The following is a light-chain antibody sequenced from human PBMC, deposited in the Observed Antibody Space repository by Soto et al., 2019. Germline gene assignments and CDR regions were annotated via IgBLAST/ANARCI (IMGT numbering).Light chain of an antibody. J-gene: IGKJ4*01. V-gene: IGKV3D-20*02. CDR2: ASY. Sequence: LVLPQSPGTLSLSPGESATLSCSARQSVHSRYLSWYQQKVGQAPRLLIYASYNRATGIPDRFSGSGSGTDFTLTITRLEPEDFGVYYCQQRSNWPPVTCGGGTKVDIK. CDR3: QQRSNWPPVT. CDR1: QSVHSRY.